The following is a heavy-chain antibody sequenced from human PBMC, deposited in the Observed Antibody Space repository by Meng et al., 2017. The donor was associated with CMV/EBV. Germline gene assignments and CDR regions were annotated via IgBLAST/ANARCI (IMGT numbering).Heavy chain of an antibody. Sequence: GQLVGSGGGLVKPGGSLRLSCAASGFTFSSYSMNWVRQAPGKGLEWVSSISSSSSYIYYADSVKGRFTISRDNAKNSLYLQMNSLRAEDTAVYYCARVGIAAAGKGGFDYWGQGTLVTVSS. CDR3: ARVGIAAAGKGGFDY. J-gene: IGHJ4*02. V-gene: IGHV3-21*01. CDR2: ISSSSSYI. D-gene: IGHD6-13*01. CDR1: GFTFSSYS.